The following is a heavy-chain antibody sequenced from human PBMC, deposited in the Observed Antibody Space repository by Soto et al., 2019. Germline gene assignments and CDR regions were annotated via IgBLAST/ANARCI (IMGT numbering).Heavy chain of an antibody. CDR3: ARRSIVATAIYGMDV. CDR1: GYSFTSYW. V-gene: IGHV5-51*01. CDR2: IYPGDSDT. J-gene: IGHJ6*02. D-gene: IGHD3-22*01. Sequence: GESLKISCKGSGYSFTSYWIGWVRQMPGKGLEWMGIIYPGDSDTRYSPSFQGQVTISADKSIRTAYLQWSSLKASDTAMYYCARRSIVATAIYGMDVWGQGTTVTVSS.